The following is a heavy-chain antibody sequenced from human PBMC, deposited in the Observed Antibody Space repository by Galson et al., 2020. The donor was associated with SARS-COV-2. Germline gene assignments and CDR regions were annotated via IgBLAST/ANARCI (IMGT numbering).Heavy chain of an antibody. V-gene: IGHV4-59*01. CDR2: IFYSGSS. J-gene: IGHJ4*02. Sequence: SETLSITCTVSGGSITSYYWSWIRQPPGRGLECIGYIFYSGSSNYNPSLKSRVTISLDTSKSQFSLKLTSVTAADTAVYYCARLNWNAGGLDYWGQGTLVTVSS. CDR3: ARLNWNAGGLDY. D-gene: IGHD1-1*01. CDR1: GGSITSYY.